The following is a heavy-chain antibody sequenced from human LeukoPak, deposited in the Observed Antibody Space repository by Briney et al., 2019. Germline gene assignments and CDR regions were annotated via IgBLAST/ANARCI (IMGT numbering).Heavy chain of an antibody. J-gene: IGHJ4*02. D-gene: IGHD1-26*01. Sequence: LSETLSLTCSVSGVSIRSSSFYWGWIRQPPGKGLEWIGSIYYSGSTYYRPSLKSRVTMSVDTSKNQFSLRLSSVTAADTAVYYCARGLRWDLTISGTSTFDYWGQGSLVTVSS. V-gene: IGHV4-39*01. CDR2: IYYSGST. CDR1: GVSIRSSSFY. CDR3: ARGLRWDLTISGTSTFDY.